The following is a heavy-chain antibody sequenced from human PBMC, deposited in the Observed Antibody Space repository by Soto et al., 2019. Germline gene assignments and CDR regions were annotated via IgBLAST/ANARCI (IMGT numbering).Heavy chain of an antibody. V-gene: IGHV3-48*01. D-gene: IGHD2-15*01. J-gene: IGHJ5*02. CDR1: GFTFSSYS. CDR2: ISSSSSTI. Sequence: EVQLVESGGGLVQPGGSLRLSCAASGFTFSSYSMNWVRQAPGKGLEWVSYISSSSSTIYYADSVKGRFTISRDNAKNSLYLQMNSLRAEDTAEYYCARGVVVAATSWFDPWGQGTLVTVSS. CDR3: ARGVVVAATSWFDP.